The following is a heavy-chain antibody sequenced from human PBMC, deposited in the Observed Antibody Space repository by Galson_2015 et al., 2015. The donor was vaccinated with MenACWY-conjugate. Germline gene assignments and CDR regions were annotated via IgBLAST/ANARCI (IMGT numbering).Heavy chain of an antibody. D-gene: IGHD3-9*01. CDR1: GYTFTSYD. J-gene: IGHJ6*03. CDR3: ARGGDYDILTGRYYYYMTS. V-gene: IGHV1-8*01. Sequence: SVKVSCKASGYTFTSYDINWVRQATGQGLEWMGWMNPNSGNTGYAQKFQGRVTMTRNTSISTAYMELSSLRSEDTAVYYCARGGDYDILTGRYYYYMTSGAKGPRSPSP. CDR2: MNPNSGNT.